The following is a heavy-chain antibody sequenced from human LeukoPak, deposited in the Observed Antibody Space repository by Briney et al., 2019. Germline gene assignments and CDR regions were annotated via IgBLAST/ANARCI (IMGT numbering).Heavy chain of an antibody. V-gene: IGHV1-46*01. J-gene: IGHJ4*02. Sequence: ASVKVSCKASGYTFTTYYMHWVRQAPGQGLEWMGIINPSGGSTSYPQKFQGRVTMTRDTSTGTVYMELSSLRSEDTAVYYCVTRGDCSGGSCYLFDYWGQGTLVTVSS. D-gene: IGHD2-15*01. CDR1: GYTFTTYY. CDR2: INPSGGST. CDR3: VTRGDCSGGSCYLFDY.